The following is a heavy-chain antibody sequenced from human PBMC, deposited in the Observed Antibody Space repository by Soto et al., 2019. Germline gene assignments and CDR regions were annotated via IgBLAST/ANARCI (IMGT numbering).Heavy chain of an antibody. D-gene: IGHD1-1*01. V-gene: IGHV3-11*01. Sequence: GGSLRLSCAASGFTFSDFHMSWIRQAPGKGLEWISYISSGSTNIFYADSVKGRFTVSRDNAKNSVYLQMDSLRAEDTAVYYCARDRNAAGSDYWGQGTLVTVSS. CDR1: GFTFSDFH. J-gene: IGHJ4*02. CDR3: ARDRNAAGSDY. CDR2: ISSGSTNI.